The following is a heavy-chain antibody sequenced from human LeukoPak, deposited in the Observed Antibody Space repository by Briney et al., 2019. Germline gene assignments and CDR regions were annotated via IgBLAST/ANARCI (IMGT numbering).Heavy chain of an antibody. V-gene: IGHV3-30*02. D-gene: IGHD2-2*01. Sequence: GGSLRLSCAASGFTFNSYGMHWVRQAPGKGLEWVAFIRYDGSNKYYADSVKGRFTISRDNSKNTLYLQMNSLRAEDTAVYYCARREPTGCSGTSCFAGPVGYWGQGTLVTVSS. CDR3: ARREPTGCSGTSCFAGPVGY. CDR2: IRYDGSNK. CDR1: GFTFNSYG. J-gene: IGHJ4*02.